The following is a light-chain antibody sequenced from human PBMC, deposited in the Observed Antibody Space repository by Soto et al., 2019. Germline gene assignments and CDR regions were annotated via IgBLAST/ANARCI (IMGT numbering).Light chain of an antibody. Sequence: PGERVNLSCRDSQSVIISSLTWYQQNPGQAPRLLIYGASTRATGIPARFSGSGSGTDFTLTISSLQPEDFAVYYCQQYYNLPHAFGGGTKVEIK. CDR2: GAS. J-gene: IGKJ4*01. CDR3: QQYYNLPHA. V-gene: IGKV3D-7*01. CDR1: QSVIISS.